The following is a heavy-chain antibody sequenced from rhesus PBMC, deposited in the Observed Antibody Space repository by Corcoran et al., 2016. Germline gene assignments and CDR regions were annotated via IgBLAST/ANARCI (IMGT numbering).Heavy chain of an antibody. CDR1: GYTFTDYY. Sequence: EVQLVQSGAEVKKPGASVKISCKASGYTFTDYYLHWVRQAPGKGLEWMGRVDPEGGESIHAQKVQCRVTITADTSTDTAYMELSSLSSEDTAVYYCATGYSMGDSWGQGVVVTVSS. CDR2: VDPEGGES. J-gene: IGHJ6*01. CDR3: ATGYSMGDS. V-gene: IGHV1-111*02. D-gene: IGHD5-24*01.